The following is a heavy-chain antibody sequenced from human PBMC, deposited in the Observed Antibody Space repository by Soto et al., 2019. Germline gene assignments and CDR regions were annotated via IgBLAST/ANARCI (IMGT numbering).Heavy chain of an antibody. J-gene: IGHJ5*02. Sequence: PSETLSLTCTVSGGSISSYYWIWLRQPPGKGLEWIGYIYYSGSTNYNPALKSRVTISVDTSKNQFSLKLSSVTAADTAVYYCAREVDGDTNWFDPWGQGTLVTVSS. CDR2: IYYSGST. CDR3: AREVDGDTNWFDP. V-gene: IGHV4-59*01. CDR1: GGSISSYY. D-gene: IGHD4-17*01.